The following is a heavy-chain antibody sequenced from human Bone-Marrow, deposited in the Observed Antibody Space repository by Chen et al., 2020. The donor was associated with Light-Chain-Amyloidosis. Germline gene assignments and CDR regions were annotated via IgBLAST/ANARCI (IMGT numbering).Heavy chain of an antibody. J-gene: IGHJ4*02. V-gene: IGHV3-74*01. CDR2: INPDGTRV. Sequence: DVQLPESGGGLVQPVGPLRPPPAASVFAFRTSWMHWVRQAPGKGLVWVSRINPDGTRVDYADSVRGRFTISRDDAKSTVYLQMNSLRAEETAVYYCSREFTGYDDYWGQGTLVTVSS. CDR3: SREFTGYDDY. CDR1: VFAFRTSW. D-gene: IGHD5-12*01.